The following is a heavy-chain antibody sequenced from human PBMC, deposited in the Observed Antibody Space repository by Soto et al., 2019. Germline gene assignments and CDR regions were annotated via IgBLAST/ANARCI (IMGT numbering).Heavy chain of an antibody. J-gene: IGHJ1*01. D-gene: IGHD3-16*01. CDR3: ATPYYFNH. CDR1: GFMFSAYT. CDR2: ISDDSSYI. V-gene: IGHV3-21*06. Sequence: WGSLRLSCAASGFMFSAYTINWVRQAPGKGLEWLSSISDDSSYIDYADSLRGRFTVSRDNARNSLYLQIDSLGVEDTAVYYCATPYYFNHWGPGTLVTVSS.